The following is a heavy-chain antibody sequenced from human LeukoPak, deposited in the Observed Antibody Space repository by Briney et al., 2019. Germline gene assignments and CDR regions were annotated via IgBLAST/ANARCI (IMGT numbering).Heavy chain of an antibody. CDR3: ARRRSSIAVDNDAFDI. J-gene: IGHJ3*02. CDR2: IYSGGST. V-gene: IGHV3-53*01. Sequence: GGSLRLSCAASGFTVSSNYMSWVRQAPGKGLEWVSVIYSGGSTYYADSVKGRFTISRDNSKNTLYLQMNSLRAEDTAVYYCARRRSSIAVDNDAFDIWGQGTMVTVSS. CDR1: GFTVSSNY. D-gene: IGHD6-19*01.